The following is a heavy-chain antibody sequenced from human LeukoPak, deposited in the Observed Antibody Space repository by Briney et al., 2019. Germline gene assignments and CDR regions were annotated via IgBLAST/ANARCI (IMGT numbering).Heavy chain of an antibody. Sequence: SETLSLTCSVSNASISSYYWSWIRQSPGKGLEWIGYIYNSGSTNYNPSLKSRVTISVDTSKNQFSLKISSVTAADTAVYFCARHCGSCRSGDCYTFDCWGLGTLVTVSS. D-gene: IGHD2-21*02. J-gene: IGHJ4*02. CDR1: NASISSYY. V-gene: IGHV4-59*08. CDR3: ARHCGSCRSGDCYTFDC. CDR2: IYNSGST.